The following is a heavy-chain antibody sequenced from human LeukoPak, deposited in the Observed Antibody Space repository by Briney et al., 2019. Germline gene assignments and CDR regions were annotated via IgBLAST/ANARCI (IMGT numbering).Heavy chain of an antibody. D-gene: IGHD4-17*01. Sequence: PSETLSLTCAVSGGSISSGGYSWSWIRQPPGKGLEWIGYIYHSGSTYYNPSLKSRVTISVDRSKNQFSLKLSSVTAADTAVYYCARGPRTTVVTRPLDYWGQGTLVTVSS. CDR2: IYHSGST. V-gene: IGHV4-30-2*01. CDR3: ARGPRTTVVTRPLDY. CDR1: GGSISSGGYS. J-gene: IGHJ4*02.